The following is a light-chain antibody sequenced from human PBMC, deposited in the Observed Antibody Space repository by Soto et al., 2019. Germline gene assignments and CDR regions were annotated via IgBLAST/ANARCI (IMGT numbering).Light chain of an antibody. CDR3: SSHSISSTPYV. Sequence: QSALTQPASVSGSPGQSIIISCTGTSSDVGAYNYVSWYQQHPGKAPKLMIYEVSNRPSGVSNRFSASKSGNTASLTISGLQAEDEADYYCSSHSISSTPYVFGSGTKLTVL. CDR1: SSDVGAYNY. J-gene: IGLJ1*01. CDR2: EVS. V-gene: IGLV2-14*01.